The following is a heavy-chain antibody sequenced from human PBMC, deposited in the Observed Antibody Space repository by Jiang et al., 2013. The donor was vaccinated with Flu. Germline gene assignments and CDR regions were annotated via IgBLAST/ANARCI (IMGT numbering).Heavy chain of an antibody. Sequence: GAEVKKPGASVKVSCKASGYTFTGLYMHWVRQAPGQGLEWVGWINPSSGGTRYAEKFQGRVTMTRDTSNSTAYMELSSLRSDDTAVYYCMRDCGSRGADVLDIWGQGTMVTVSS. CDR1: GYTFTGLY. V-gene: IGHV1-2*02. D-gene: IGHD3-16*01. CDR2: INPSSGGT. CDR3: MRDCGSRGADVLDI. J-gene: IGHJ3*02.